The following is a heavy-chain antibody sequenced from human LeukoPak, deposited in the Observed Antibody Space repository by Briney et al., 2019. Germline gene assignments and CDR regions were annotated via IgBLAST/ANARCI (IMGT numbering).Heavy chain of an antibody. CDR1: AFTFSNFG. CDR2: ISYDGSYK. D-gene: IGHD1-14*01. J-gene: IGHJ4*02. CDR3: AKDPPNPYNDY. V-gene: IGHV3-30*18. Sequence: GGSLRLSCAASAFTFSNFGMHWVRQAPGKGLEWVAVISYDGSYKNYADSVKGRFTISRDNSKNTLYLQMNSLRAEDTAVYYCAKDPPNPYNDYWGQGTLVTVSS.